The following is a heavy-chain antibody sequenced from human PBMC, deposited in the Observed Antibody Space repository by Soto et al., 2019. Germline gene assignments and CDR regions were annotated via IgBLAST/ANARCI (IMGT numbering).Heavy chain of an antibody. J-gene: IGHJ4*02. CDR3: ARGPVDTPMVIHVDY. CDR1: GYTFTSYG. CDR2: ISAYNGNT. D-gene: IGHD5-18*01. Sequence: ASVKVSCKASGYTFTSYGISWVRQAPGQGLEWMGWISAYNGNTNYAQKLQGRVTMTTDTSTSTAYMELRSLRSDDTAVYYCARGPVDTPMVIHVDYWGQRTLVTVSS. V-gene: IGHV1-18*04.